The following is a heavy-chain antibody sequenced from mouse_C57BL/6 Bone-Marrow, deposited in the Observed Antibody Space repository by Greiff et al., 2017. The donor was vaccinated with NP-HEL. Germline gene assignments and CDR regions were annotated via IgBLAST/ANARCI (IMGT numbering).Heavy chain of an antibody. CDR1: GYTFTDYY. Sequence: VKLQESGPELVKPGASVKISCKASGYTFTDYYINWVKQRPGQGLEWIGWIFPGSGSTYYNEKFKGKATLTVDKSSSTAYMLLSSLTSEDSAVYFCARFHYYGSSHFDYWGQGTTLTVSS. V-gene: IGHV1-75*01. D-gene: IGHD1-1*01. CDR2: IFPGSGST. CDR3: ARFHYYGSSHFDY. J-gene: IGHJ2*01.